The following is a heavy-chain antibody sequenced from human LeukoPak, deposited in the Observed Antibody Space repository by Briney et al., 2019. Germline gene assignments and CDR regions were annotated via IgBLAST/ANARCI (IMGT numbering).Heavy chain of an antibody. D-gene: IGHD6-19*01. V-gene: IGHV4-59*12. CDR3: ARGVAVAGTGDVFDL. CDR1: GGSISSYY. CDR2: IYYSGST. J-gene: IGHJ3*01. Sequence: PSETLSLTCTVSGGSISSYYWSWIRQPPGKGLEWIGYIYYSGSTNYNPSLKSRVTISVDTSKYQFSLKLNSVTAADTAVYYCARGVAVAGTGDVFDLWGQRTMVTVSS.